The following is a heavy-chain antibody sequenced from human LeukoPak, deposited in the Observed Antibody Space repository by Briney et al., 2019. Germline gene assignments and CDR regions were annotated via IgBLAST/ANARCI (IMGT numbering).Heavy chain of an antibody. D-gene: IGHD1-26*01. CDR2: ISYSGST. Sequence: PSETLSLTCTVSGGSISSGSYLWGCIRQSPGKGLEWNGSISYSGSTYYNPSLKSRVTVSVDTSKNQFSLKVTSVTAADTAVYYCARWVGNRNWFDPWGQGTLVTVSS. CDR3: ARWVGNRNWFDP. V-gene: IGHV4-39*07. J-gene: IGHJ5*02. CDR1: GGSISSGSYL.